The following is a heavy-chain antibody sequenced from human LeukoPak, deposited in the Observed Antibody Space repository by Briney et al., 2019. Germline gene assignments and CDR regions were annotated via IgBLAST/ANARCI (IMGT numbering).Heavy chain of an antibody. J-gene: IGHJ3*01. D-gene: IGHD3-22*01. CDR2: ISSSYTYI. CDR3: ARDRSEGHDSSGPLDAFDV. CDR1: GFTFSNYC. Sequence: GGSLRLSCSASGFTFSNYCMNWVRQAPGKGLEWVSSISSSYTYIYYGDSVKGRFTISRDNARNSLYLQMNNLRADDTAVHYCARDRSEGHDSSGPLDAFDVWGQGTLVTVSS. V-gene: IGHV3-21*01.